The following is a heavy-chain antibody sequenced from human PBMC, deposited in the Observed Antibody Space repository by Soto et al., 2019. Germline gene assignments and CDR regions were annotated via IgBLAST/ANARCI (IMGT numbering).Heavy chain of an antibody. J-gene: IGHJ4*02. CDR3: XXXXXXXXXVVAATLANPTLLDY. V-gene: IGHV3-30-3*01. D-gene: IGHD2-15*01. CDR2: ISYDGSNK. Sequence: GGSLRLSCAASGFTFSSYAMHWVRQAPGKGLEWVAVISYDGSNKYYADSVKGXFXXXXXXXXXXXXXXXXXXXXEDXXXXXXXXXXXXXXXVVAATLANPTLLDYWGQGTLVTVSS. CDR1: GFTFSSYA.